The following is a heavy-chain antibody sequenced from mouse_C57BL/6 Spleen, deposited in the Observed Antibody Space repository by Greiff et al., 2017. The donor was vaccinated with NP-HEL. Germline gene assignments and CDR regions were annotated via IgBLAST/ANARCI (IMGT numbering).Heavy chain of an antibody. J-gene: IGHJ1*03. CDR3: ARWVTGYFDV. CDR1: GYAFSSYW. D-gene: IGHD2-2*01. CDR2: IYPGAGAT. V-gene: IGHV1-80*01. Sequence: QVQLQQSGAELVKPGASVKISCKASGYAFSSYWMNWVKQRPGKGLEWIGQIYPGAGATNYNGKFKGKATLTADKSSSTAYMQRSSLTSEDSAVYVCARWVTGYFDVWGTGTTVTVSS.